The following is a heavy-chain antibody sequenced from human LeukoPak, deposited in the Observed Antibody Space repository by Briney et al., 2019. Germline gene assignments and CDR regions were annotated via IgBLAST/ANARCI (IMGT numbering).Heavy chain of an antibody. D-gene: IGHD6-19*01. V-gene: IGHV3-48*03. CDR3: ARDDSAWYAY. J-gene: IGHJ4*02. CDR1: GFTFGDYA. Sequence: PGRSLRLSCTASGFTFGDYAMSWVRQAPGKGLEWVSYISSSGRSIYYADSVKGRFTISRDNTKNSLYLQMNSLRAEDTAVYYCARDDSAWYAYWGPGTLVTVSS. CDR2: ISSSGRSI.